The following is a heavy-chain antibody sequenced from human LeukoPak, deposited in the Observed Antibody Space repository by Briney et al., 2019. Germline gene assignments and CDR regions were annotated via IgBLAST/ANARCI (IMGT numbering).Heavy chain of an antibody. CDR3: ARDEGGFWSGYQFDY. J-gene: IGHJ4*02. CDR1: GFTFTSYG. D-gene: IGHD3-3*01. CDR2: ISYDGSNK. Sequence: GGSLRLSCAASGFTFTSYGMHWVRQAPGKGLEWVAVISYDGSNKYYADSVKGRFTISRDNSKNTLYLQMNSLRAEDTAVYYCARDEGGFWSGYQFDYWGQGTLVTVSS. V-gene: IGHV3-30*03.